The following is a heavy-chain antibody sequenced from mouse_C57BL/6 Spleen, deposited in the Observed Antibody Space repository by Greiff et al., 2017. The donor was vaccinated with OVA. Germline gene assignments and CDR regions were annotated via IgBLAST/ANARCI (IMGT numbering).Heavy chain of an antibody. CDR3: ARGQRGEGFDY. Sequence: VQLQESGAELVRPGASVKLSCKASGYTFTDYYINWVKQRPGQGLEWIARIYPGSGNTYYNEKFKGKATLTAEKSSSTAYMQLSSLTSEDSAVYFCARGQRGEGFDYWGQGTTLTVSS. CDR1: GYTFTDYY. CDR2: IYPGSGNT. J-gene: IGHJ2*01. V-gene: IGHV1-76*01.